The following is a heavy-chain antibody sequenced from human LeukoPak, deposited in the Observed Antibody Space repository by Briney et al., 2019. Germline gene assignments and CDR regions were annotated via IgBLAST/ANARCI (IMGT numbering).Heavy chain of an antibody. D-gene: IGHD5-18*01. J-gene: IGHJ4*02. V-gene: IGHV3-7*01. CDR3: ARDSWDTAMVFPDY. CDR1: GFTFSSYW. CDR2: IKQDGSEK. Sequence: GGSLRLSCGASGFTFSSYWMSWVRQAPGKGLEWVANIKQDGSEKKYLDSVKGRFTISRDNAKNSMYLQMNSLGAEDTAVYYCARDSWDTAMVFPDYWGQGTLVTVSS.